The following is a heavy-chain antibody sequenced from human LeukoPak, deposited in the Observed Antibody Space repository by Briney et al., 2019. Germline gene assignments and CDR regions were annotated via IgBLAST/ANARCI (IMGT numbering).Heavy chain of an antibody. J-gene: IGHJ5*02. CDR2: ISSSSSYI. V-gene: IGHV3-21*01. CDR1: GFTFSSYS. D-gene: IGHD2-15*01. Sequence: GGSLRLSCVASGFTFSSYSMNWVRQAPGKGLEWVSSISSSSSYIYYADSVKGRFTISRDNAKNSLYLQMNGLRAEDTAVYYCARDTGYCSGGSCYSGVDWFDPWGQGTLVTVSS. CDR3: ARDTGYCSGGSCYSGVDWFDP.